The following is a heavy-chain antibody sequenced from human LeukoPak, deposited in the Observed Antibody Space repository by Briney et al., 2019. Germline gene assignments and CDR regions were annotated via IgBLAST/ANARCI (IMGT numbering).Heavy chain of an antibody. CDR3: ARLGSFEDY. V-gene: IGHV6-1*01. D-gene: IGHD1-26*01. CDR1: GESVSSKSAT. J-gene: IGHJ4*02. Sequence: SQTLSLACAISGESVSSKSATWNWIRQSPSRGLEWLGRTYYRSKWYNDYALSVNSRITINPDTSKNQFSLQLNSVTPEDTAVYYCARLGSFEDYWGQGTLVTVSS. CDR2: TYYRSKWYN.